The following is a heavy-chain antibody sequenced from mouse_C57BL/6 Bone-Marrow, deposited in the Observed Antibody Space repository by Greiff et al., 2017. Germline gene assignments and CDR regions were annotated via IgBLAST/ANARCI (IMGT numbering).Heavy chain of an antibody. CDR1: GFTFSSYA. V-gene: IGHV5-4*03. J-gene: IGHJ3*01. D-gene: IGHD3-2*02. CDR3: ASVSGGPFAY. Sequence: EVKVEESGGGLVKPGGSLKLSCAASGFTFSSYAMSWVRQTPEKRLEWVATISDGGSYTSYPDNVKGRFTISRDNAKNNLYLQMSHLKSEDTAMYYCASVSGGPFAYWGQGTLVTVSA. CDR2: ISDGGSYT.